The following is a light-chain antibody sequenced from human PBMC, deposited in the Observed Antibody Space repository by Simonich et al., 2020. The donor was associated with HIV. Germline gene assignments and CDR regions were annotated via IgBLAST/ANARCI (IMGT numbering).Light chain of an antibody. Sequence: DIQMTQSPSSLSASVGDRVNITCRESQSITNYLNCYQQKPGKAPKLLIYAASSLQSWVSSRFSGSGSGTDFTLTISRLQSEDFATYYCQQYYGYPPTFGPGTKVDI. J-gene: IGKJ3*01. CDR1: QSITNY. CDR2: AAS. CDR3: QQYYGYPPT. V-gene: IGKV1-39*01.